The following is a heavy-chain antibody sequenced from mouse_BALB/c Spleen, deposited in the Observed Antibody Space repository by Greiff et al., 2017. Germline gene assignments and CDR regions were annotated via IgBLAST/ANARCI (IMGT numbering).Heavy chain of an antibody. Sequence: VQLQQSGAELVKPGASVKLSCTASGFNIKDTYMHWVKQRPGHGLEWIGEILPGSGSTNYNEKFKGKATFTADTSSNTAYMQLSSLTSEDSAVYYCARWGRYYGSSYYAMDYWGQGTSVTVSS. CDR1: GFNIKDTY. D-gene: IGHD1-1*01. J-gene: IGHJ4*01. CDR3: ARWGRYYGSSYYAMDY. V-gene: IGHV14-3*02. CDR2: ILPGSGST.